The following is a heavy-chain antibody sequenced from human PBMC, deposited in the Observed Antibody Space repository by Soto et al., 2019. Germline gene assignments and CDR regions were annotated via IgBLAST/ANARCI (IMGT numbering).Heavy chain of an antibody. Sequence: PVGSLRLSCAASGFTFSSYAMTWVRQAPGKGLEWVTTISNSGGSTYYADSVKGRFDISRDNSKNTLYLQMNSLRVEDTAVYHCAKYGKSYSSSSVHYYGMDVWGQGTTVTVSS. CDR3: AKYGKSYSSSSVHYYGMDV. V-gene: IGHV3-23*01. CDR2: ISNSGGST. D-gene: IGHD6-6*01. J-gene: IGHJ6*02. CDR1: GFTFSSYA.